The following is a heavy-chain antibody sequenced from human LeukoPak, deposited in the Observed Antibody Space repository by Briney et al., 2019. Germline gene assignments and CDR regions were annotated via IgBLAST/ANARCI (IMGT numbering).Heavy chain of an antibody. J-gene: IGHJ3*02. D-gene: IGHD2-21*02. V-gene: IGHV1-58*02. Sequence: GASVKVSCKASRFTFTSSAMQWVRQARGQRLEWIGWIVVGSGNTNYAQKFQERVTITRDMSTSTAYMELSSLRSEDTAVYYCAAEGYCGGDCWYAFDIWGQGTMVTVSS. CDR3: AAEGYCGGDCWYAFDI. CDR1: RFTFTSSA. CDR2: IVVGSGNT.